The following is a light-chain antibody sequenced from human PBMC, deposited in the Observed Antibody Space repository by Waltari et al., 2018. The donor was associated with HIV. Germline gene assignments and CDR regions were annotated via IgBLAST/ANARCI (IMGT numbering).Light chain of an antibody. CDR1: SSDVGTYNL. V-gene: IGLV2-23*01. CDR3: CSYAGSSNWV. Sequence: QSALTQPASVSGSPGQSITISCTGSSSDVGTYNLVSWYQHHPGKAPKLIIYEGLKRPSGGANRFSGSKSGNTASLTISGLQAEDEADYHCCSYAGSSNWVFGGGTKLTVL. CDR2: EGL. J-gene: IGLJ3*02.